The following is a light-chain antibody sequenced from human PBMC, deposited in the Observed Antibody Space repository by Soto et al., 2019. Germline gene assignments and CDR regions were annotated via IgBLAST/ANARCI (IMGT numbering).Light chain of an antibody. J-gene: IGKJ2*01. V-gene: IGKV1-6*01. CDR2: AAS. Sequence: AIQMTQYPSSLSASVGDRVTITCRASQGIRDDLAWYQQRPGKAPKLLIYAASNLQSGVPSRFSGSGSGTDFTLIISSLQPEDFATYYCLQDYDYPYTFGQGTKLEI. CDR3: LQDYDYPYT. CDR1: QGIRDD.